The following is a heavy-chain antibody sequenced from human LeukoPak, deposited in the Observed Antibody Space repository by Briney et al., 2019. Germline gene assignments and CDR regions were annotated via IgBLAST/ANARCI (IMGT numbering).Heavy chain of an antibody. CDR1: GYTFTGYY. Sequence: ASVKVSCKASGYTFTGYYMHWVRQAPGQGLEWMGWINPNTGGTNYAQKFQGRVTMARDTSISTAYMDLSRLRSDDAAVYYCVQFELDYWGQGTLVTVSS. D-gene: IGHD1-7*01. CDR2: INPNTGGT. CDR3: VQFELDY. J-gene: IGHJ4*02. V-gene: IGHV1-2*02.